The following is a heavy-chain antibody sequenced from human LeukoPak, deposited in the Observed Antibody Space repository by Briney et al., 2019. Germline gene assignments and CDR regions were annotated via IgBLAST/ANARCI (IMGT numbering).Heavy chain of an antibody. D-gene: IGHD3-22*01. V-gene: IGHV3-74*01. CDR3: ARSKGDSSGYYYHYFDY. CDR1: GFTFSSYW. J-gene: IGHJ4*02. CDR2: NNSDWSST. Sequence: QTGGSLRLSCAASGFTFSSYWMHWVRQAPGKGLVWVSRNNSDWSSTSYADSVKGRFTISRDNAKNTLYLQMNSLRAEDTAVYYCARSKGDSSGYYYHYFDYWGRGTLVTVSS.